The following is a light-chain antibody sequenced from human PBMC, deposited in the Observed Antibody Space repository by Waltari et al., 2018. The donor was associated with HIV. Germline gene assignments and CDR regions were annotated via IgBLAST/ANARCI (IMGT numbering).Light chain of an antibody. J-gene: IGLJ2*01. CDR2: EVS. CDR3: CSYAGSSTFVV. Sequence: QSALTQPASVSGSPGQSITISCTGTSSDVGSYYLVSWYQQHPGKAPKLLIYEVSKRPSGFSNRFSGAKSGNTASLTIPGLQAEDDADYYCCSYAGSSTFVVFGGGTKLTVL. CDR1: SSDVGSYYL. V-gene: IGLV2-23*02.